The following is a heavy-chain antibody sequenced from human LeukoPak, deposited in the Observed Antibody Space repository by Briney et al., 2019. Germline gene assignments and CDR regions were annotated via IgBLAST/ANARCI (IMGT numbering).Heavy chain of an antibody. V-gene: IGHV1-69*04. CDR2: IIPILGIA. J-gene: IGHJ4*02. CDR1: GDTFSSYA. Sequence: GASVKVSCKASGDTFSSYAISWVRQAPGQGLEWMGRIIPILGIANYAQKFQGRVTITADKSTSTAYMELSSLRSEDTAVYYCARAKYYYDSSGYRDYWGQGTLVTVSS. CDR3: ARAKYYYDSSGYRDY. D-gene: IGHD3-22*01.